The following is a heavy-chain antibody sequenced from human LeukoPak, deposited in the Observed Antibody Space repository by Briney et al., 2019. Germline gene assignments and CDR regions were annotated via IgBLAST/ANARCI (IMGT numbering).Heavy chain of an antibody. Sequence: GGSLRLSCAASGYSFSSFWIYWVRQVPGKGLVYVSRVNNEGTGRTYADSVKGRFTISRDNAKNTVYLHLNSLRAEDTAVYYCAKRPLGGNPYYIDYWGQGTLVTVSS. D-gene: IGHD4-23*01. CDR3: AKRPLGGNPYYIDY. V-gene: IGHV3-74*01. CDR1: GYSFSSFW. J-gene: IGHJ4*02. CDR2: VNNEGTGR.